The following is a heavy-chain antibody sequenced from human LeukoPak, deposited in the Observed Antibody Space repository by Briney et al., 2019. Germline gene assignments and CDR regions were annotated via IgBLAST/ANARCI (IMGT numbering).Heavy chain of an antibody. D-gene: IGHD6-19*01. J-gene: IGHJ4*02. CDR3: ARDLPFVAVAGTSIGSGYFDY. Sequence: PGGSLRLSCAASGFTFSSYEMHWVRQAPGKGLEWVSYISSSGSTIYYVDSVKGRFTISRDNAKNSLYLQMNSLRAEDTAVYYCARDLPFVAVAGTSIGSGYFDYWGQGTLVTVSS. V-gene: IGHV3-48*03. CDR2: ISSSGSTI. CDR1: GFTFSSYE.